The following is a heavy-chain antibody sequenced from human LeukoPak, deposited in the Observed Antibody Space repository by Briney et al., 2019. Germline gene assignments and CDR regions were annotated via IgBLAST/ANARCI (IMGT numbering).Heavy chain of an antibody. Sequence: GGSLRLSCAASGFTFDDYGMSWVRQAPGKGLEWVSGINWNGGSTGYADSVKGRFTISRDNAKNSLYLQMNSLRAEDTAVYYCAKVVPMVRGVTFSLSHFDYWGQGTLVTVSS. CDR2: INWNGGST. J-gene: IGHJ4*02. CDR1: GFTFDDYG. V-gene: IGHV3-20*04. CDR3: AKVVPMVRGVTFSLSHFDY. D-gene: IGHD3-10*01.